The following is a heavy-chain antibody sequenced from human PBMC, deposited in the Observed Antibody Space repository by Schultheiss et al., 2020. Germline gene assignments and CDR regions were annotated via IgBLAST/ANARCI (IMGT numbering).Heavy chain of an antibody. CDR1: GGSISSYY. V-gene: IGHV4-59*01. D-gene: IGHD2-21*02. J-gene: IGHJ6*03. Sequence: SVTLSLTCTVSGGSISSYYWSWIRQPPGKGLEWIGYIYYSGSTNYNPSLKSRVTISVDTSKNQFSLKLSSVTAADTAVYYCAREDRAYCGGDCYSNRPYYYYYMDVWGKGTTVNVS. CDR2: IYYSGST. CDR3: AREDRAYCGGDCYSNRPYYYYYMDV.